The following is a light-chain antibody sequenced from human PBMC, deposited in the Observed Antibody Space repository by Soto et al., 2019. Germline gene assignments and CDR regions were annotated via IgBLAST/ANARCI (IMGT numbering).Light chain of an antibody. CDR2: DAS. CDR1: QSVYSM. Sequence: EIVMTQSPATLSVSPGERATLSCRASQSVYSMLAWYQQKPGQAPRLLIYDASTRATAIPASFSGSGSGTEFTLTISSLQSQDFAVYYCQQYYKWPLTFGGGTKVEI. CDR3: QQYYKWPLT. V-gene: IGKV3-15*01. J-gene: IGKJ4*01.